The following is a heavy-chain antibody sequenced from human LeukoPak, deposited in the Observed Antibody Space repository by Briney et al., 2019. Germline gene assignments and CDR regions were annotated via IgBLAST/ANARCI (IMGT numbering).Heavy chain of an antibody. Sequence: GGSLRLSCAASGFTFSSYAMHWVRQAPGKGLEWVAVISYDGSNKYYADSVKGRFTISRDNSKNTLYLQMNSLRAEDAAVYYCARGAGYYDSSGSYYGYYFDYWGQGTLVTVSS. CDR3: ARGAGYYDSSGSYYGYYFDY. J-gene: IGHJ4*02. V-gene: IGHV3-30-3*01. D-gene: IGHD3-22*01. CDR1: GFTFSSYA. CDR2: ISYDGSNK.